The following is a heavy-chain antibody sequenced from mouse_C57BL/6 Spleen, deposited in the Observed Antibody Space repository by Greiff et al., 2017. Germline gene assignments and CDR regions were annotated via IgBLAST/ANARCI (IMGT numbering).Heavy chain of an antibody. J-gene: IGHJ4*01. CDR2: IDPSDSYT. D-gene: IGHD1-1*01. V-gene: IGHV1-69*01. CDR1: GYTFTSYW. CDR3: ARGFNTTVVADLYYAMDY. Sequence: VQLQQPGAELVMPGASVKLSCKASGYTFTSYWMHWVKQRPGQGLEWIGEIDPSDSYTNYNQQFKGKSTLTVDKSSSTAYMQLSSLTSEDSAVYYCARGFNTTVVADLYYAMDYWGQGTSVTVSS.